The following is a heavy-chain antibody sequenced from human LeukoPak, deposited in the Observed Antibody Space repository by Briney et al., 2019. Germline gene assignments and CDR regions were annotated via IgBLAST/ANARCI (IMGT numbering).Heavy chain of an antibody. CDR1: GFTFSSYW. CDR2: IKQDGSEK. V-gene: IGHV3-7*03. CDR3: ARDGGPYRYYFDC. Sequence: GGSLRLSCAASGFTFSSYWMSWVRQAPGKGLEWVANIKQDGSEKYYVDSVKGRFTISRDNAKNSLYLQMNSLRAEDTAVYYCARDGGPYRYYFDCWGQGTLVTVSS. D-gene: IGHD3-16*01. J-gene: IGHJ4*02.